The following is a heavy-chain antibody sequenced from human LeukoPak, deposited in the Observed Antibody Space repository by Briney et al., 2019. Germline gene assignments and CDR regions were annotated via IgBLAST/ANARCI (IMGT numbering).Heavy chain of an antibody. D-gene: IGHD6-13*01. CDR1: GYTFTSYD. Sequence: ASVKVSCKASGYTFTSYDINWVRQATGQGLEWMGWMNPNSGNTGYAQKFQGRVTMTRNTSISTAYMELSSLRSEDTAVYYCARARSSLYYYYYYGMDVWGQGTTVTVSS. J-gene: IGHJ6*02. V-gene: IGHV1-8*01. CDR2: MNPNSGNT. CDR3: ARARSSLYYYYYYGMDV.